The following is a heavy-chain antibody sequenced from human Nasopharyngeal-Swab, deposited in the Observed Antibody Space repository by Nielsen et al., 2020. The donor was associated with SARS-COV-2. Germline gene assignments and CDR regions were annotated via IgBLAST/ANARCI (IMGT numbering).Heavy chain of an antibody. CDR3: ASDSRY. CDR2: ISSSGSYM. V-gene: IGHV3-21*01. Sequence: LSLTCAASGFTFSDYTMNWVRQAPGQGLEWVSSISSSGSYMYYTDSVKGRFTMSRDNAKNSLYLQMNSLRAEDTAVYYCASDSRYWGQGTLVTVSS. D-gene: IGHD2-2*01. CDR1: GFTFSDYT. J-gene: IGHJ4*02.